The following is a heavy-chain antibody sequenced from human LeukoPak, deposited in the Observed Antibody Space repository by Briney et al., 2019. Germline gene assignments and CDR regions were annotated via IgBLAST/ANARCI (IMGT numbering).Heavy chain of an antibody. CDR1: GGSXSGXY. Sequence: TXSLXCAVYGGSXSGXYWSWIRQPPGXGLXXXGEXNHSGSTNYNPSLKSRVTISVDTSKNQFSLKLSSVTAADTAVYYCARRPYYYYGSGNNWFDPWGQGTLVTVSS. D-gene: IGHD3-10*01. CDR2: XNHSGST. CDR3: ARRPYYYYGSGNNWFDP. J-gene: IGHJ5*02. V-gene: IGHV4-34*01.